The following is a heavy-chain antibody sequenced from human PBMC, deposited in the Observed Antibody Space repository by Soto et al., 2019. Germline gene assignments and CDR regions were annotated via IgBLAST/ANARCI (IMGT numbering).Heavy chain of an antibody. Sequence: LRLSCAASGFTFRSFTINWVRQAPGKGLEWVSTISSNSAYIYYTDALRGRFTISRDNAKNSLHLQMNSLRAEDTAVYYCTRDASRDSSARGWFDPWGPGTLVTVSS. D-gene: IGHD6-13*01. J-gene: IGHJ5*02. CDR1: GFTFRSFT. V-gene: IGHV3-21*01. CDR2: ISSNSAYI. CDR3: TRDASRDSSARGWFDP.